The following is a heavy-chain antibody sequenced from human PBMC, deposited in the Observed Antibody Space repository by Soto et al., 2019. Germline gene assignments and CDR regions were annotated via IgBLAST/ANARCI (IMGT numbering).Heavy chain of an antibody. CDR1: TPSVSRSTSY. V-gene: IGHV4-39*07. Sequence: PSEALSLTCPLSTPSVSRSTSYWGRVRQPRGKGLEWIGEVYHTGSTNYNPSLKSRVTISVDKSKNQFSLRLTSVTAADTAVYYCARGAYCSGNSCYSRNAFDIWGQGTMVTVSS. CDR3: ARGAYCSGNSCYSRNAFDI. D-gene: IGHD2-2*01. CDR2: VYHTGST. J-gene: IGHJ3*02.